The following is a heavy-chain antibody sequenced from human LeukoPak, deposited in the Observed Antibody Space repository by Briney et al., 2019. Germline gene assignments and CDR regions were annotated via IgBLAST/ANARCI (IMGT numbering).Heavy chain of an antibody. Sequence: ASVKVSCKASGYTFTSYGISWVRQAPGQGLEWMGWISAYNGNTNYAQKLQGRVTMTTDTSTSTACMELRSLRSDDTAVYYCARVGQVVTATQGSFDYWGQGTVVTVSS. J-gene: IGHJ4*02. V-gene: IGHV1-18*01. D-gene: IGHD2-21*02. CDR3: ARVGQVVTATQGSFDY. CDR1: GYTFTSYG. CDR2: ISAYNGNT.